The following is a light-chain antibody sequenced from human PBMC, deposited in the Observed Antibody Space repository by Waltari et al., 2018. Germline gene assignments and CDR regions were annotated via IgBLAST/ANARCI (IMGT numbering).Light chain of an antibody. V-gene: IGKV4-1*01. CDR1: QSVLYSSNNKNY. CDR2: WTS. J-gene: IGKJ5*01. CDR3: QQYYSTPIT. Sequence: DIVMTQSPDSLAVSLGERATINCKSSQSVLYSSNNKNYLAWYQQKPGQPPKLLIYWTSTRESGVPDRFSGSGSGTDFTLTINSLQAEDVAVYYCQQYYSTPITFGQGTRLEIK.